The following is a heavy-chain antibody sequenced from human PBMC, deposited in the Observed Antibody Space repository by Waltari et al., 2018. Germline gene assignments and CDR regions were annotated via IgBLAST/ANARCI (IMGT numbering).Heavy chain of an antibody. CDR3: ARWSLYGWGDS. CDR2: TSHRGST. V-gene: IGHV4-34*01. D-gene: IGHD3-3*01. Sequence: LQQWGAGLLKPSETLSLTCVVSGGSFSDYYYSWIRQPPGKGLEWIGQTSHRGSTKYNASLSARVTISVDASKTQFSLSLKYATAWDTAVYCARWSLYGWGDSWGQGPLVTVSS. J-gene: IGHJ4*02. CDR1: GGSFSDYY.